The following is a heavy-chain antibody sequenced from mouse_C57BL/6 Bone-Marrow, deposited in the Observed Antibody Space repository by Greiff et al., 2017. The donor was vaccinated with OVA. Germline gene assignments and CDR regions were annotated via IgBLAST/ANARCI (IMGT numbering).Heavy chain of an antibody. CDR1: GYAFTNYL. CDR3: ARICDGYYYFDY. D-gene: IGHD2-3*01. V-gene: IGHV1-54*01. Sequence: VQLQQSGPELVRPGTSVKLSCKASGYAFTNYLIEWVKQRPGQGLEWIGVINPGSGGTNYNEKFKGKATLTADKSSSTAYMQLSSLTSEDSAVDFGARICDGYYYFDYWGQGTTLTVSS. CDR2: INPGSGGT. J-gene: IGHJ2*01.